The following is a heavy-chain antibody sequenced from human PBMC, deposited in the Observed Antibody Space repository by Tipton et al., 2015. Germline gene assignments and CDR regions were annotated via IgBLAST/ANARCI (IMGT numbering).Heavy chain of an antibody. CDR1: GFIFSSYA. Sequence: SLRLSCAASGFIFSSYAMTWVRQAPGKGLEWVSSISRSGDNTHYADSVKGRFTISRDNSKNTLYLQMNSLRADDTAVYYCAKERFGADWYLGRVYASWGQCTLVTVSS. CDR2: ISRSGDNT. V-gene: IGHV3-23*01. J-gene: IGHJ1*01. D-gene: IGHD2/OR15-2a*01. CDR3: AKERFGADWYLGRVYAS.